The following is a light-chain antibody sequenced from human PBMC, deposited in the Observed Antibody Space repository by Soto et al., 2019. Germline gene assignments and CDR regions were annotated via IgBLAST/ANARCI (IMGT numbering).Light chain of an antibody. CDR2: DAS. CDR3: QQRSNWTLT. CDR1: PSVSSY. V-gene: IGKV3-11*01. Sequence: EIVLPQSPATLSLSPGESATLSCRASPSVSSYLAWYQTKPGQAPRLLIYDASNRATGIPARFSGSGSGTDFNLTISRLETEDFAVYECQQRSNWTLTVGGGTKVEIK. J-gene: IGKJ4*01.